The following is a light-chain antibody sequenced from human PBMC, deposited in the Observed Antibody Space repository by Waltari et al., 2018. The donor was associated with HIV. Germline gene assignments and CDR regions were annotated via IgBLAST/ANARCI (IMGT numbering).Light chain of an antibody. V-gene: IGKV3-11*01. CDR3: QQRSNSWG. Sequence: EIVLTQSPATLSLSPGERATLSCRASQSVSSYLAWYQQKPGQAPRLLIYDASNRATGIPARFSGSGSGTDFTLTISSLEPEDFAVYYCQQRSNSWGFGQGTKVEIK. J-gene: IGKJ1*01. CDR1: QSVSSY. CDR2: DAS.